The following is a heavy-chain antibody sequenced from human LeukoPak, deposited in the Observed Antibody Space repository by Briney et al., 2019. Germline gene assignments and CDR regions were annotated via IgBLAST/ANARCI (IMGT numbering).Heavy chain of an antibody. Sequence: GGSLRLSCAASGFTFSSYGMHWVRQAPGKGLEWVAFIRYDGSNKYYADSVKGRFTISRDNSKNTLYLQMNSLRAEDTAVYYCAKGGRGSGSYSLNYFDYWGQGTLVTVSS. V-gene: IGHV3-30*02. J-gene: IGHJ4*02. CDR3: AKGGRGSGSYSLNYFDY. CDR1: GFTFSSYG. D-gene: IGHD3-10*01. CDR2: IRYDGSNK.